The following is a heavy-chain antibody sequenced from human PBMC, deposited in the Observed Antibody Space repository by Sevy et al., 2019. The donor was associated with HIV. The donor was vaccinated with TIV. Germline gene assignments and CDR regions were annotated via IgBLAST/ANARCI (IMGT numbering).Heavy chain of an antibody. CDR2: INSDGSST. D-gene: IGHD3-3*01. CDR1: GFTFSSYW. J-gene: IGHJ4*02. Sequence: GGSLRLSCAASGFTFSSYWMHWVHQAPGKGLVWVSRINSDGSSTSYADSVKGRFTISRDNAKNTLYLQMNSLRAEDTAVYYCAKDFWSGYYWDYWGQGTLVTVSS. CDR3: AKDFWSGYYWDY. V-gene: IGHV3-74*01.